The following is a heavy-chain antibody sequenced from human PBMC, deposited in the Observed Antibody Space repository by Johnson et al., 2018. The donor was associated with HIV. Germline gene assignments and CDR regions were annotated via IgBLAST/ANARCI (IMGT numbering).Heavy chain of an antibody. CDR3: AKEDYYGSGSYDAFDI. V-gene: IGHV3-9*01. Sequence: VQLVESGGGLVQPGRSLRLSCAASGFTFDDYAMHWVRQAPGKGLEWVSGISWNSGKMDYADSVKCRFNISRDNAENSLYLQMNNLRAEDTAVYYCAKEDYYGSGSYDAFDIWGQGTMVTVSS. CDR1: GFTFDDYA. D-gene: IGHD3-10*01. J-gene: IGHJ3*02. CDR2: ISWNSGKM.